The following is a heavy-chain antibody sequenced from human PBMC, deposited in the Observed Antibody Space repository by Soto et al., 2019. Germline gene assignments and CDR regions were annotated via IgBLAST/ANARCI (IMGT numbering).Heavy chain of an antibody. D-gene: IGHD1-26*01. Sequence: ASVKVSCKASGYILTSYAMHWVRQAPGQSLEWMGWINAVNGDTEYSQKFQGRVTITRHTSASTAYMELSSLRSEDTAVYYCAREEGSVVYFNWFDTWGQGTLVTVAS. J-gene: IGHJ5*02. CDR1: GYILTSYA. CDR3: AREEGSVVYFNWFDT. CDR2: INAVNGDT. V-gene: IGHV1-3*01.